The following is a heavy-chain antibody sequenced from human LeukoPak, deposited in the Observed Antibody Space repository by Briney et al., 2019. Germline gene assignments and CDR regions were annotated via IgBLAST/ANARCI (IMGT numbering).Heavy chain of an antibody. CDR1: RFTFYDFA. CDR2: ISGNSGRI. D-gene: IGHD4-17*01. CDR3: VKDGGDYGDYSYYFDY. J-gene: IGHJ4*02. Sequence: GVSVTLSCAASRFTFYDFAMQWLPLTPGQGLEGVSGISGNSGRIAYEQYMKCRFTISRDNAENSLYLQMNRLRTEDTAFYYCVKDGGDYGDYSYYFDYWGQGTLVTVSS. V-gene: IGHV3-9*01.